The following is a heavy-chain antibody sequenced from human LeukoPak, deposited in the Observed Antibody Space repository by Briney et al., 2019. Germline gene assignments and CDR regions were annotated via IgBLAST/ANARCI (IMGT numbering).Heavy chain of an antibody. CDR1: GYSFTTYW. J-gene: IGHJ4*02. CDR2: VYPGDSDT. V-gene: IGHV5-51*01. Sequence: GESLKISCKGSGYSFTTYWIGWVRQMPGKGLEWMGIVYPGDSDTRYSPSFQGQVTISADKSISTAYLQWSSLEASDTAMYYCARQGITMVQDYWGQGTLVTVSS. D-gene: IGHD3-10*01. CDR3: ARQGITMVQDY.